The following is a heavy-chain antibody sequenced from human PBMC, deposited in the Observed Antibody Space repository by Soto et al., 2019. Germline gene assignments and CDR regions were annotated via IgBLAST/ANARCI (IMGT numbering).Heavy chain of an antibody. CDR1: GFTFSNFA. CDR2: VSGRGGST. CDR3: AKDSTVSTSLYFFFFGFDV. D-gene: IGHD4-17*01. V-gene: IGHV3-23*01. Sequence: EVQLLESGGGLVQPGGSLRLSCAASGFTFSNFAMSWVRQAPGKGLEWVSGVSGRGGSTKYAESVKGRFTISRDNSRNTLSLQVNSLRAEATAVYYCAKDSTVSTSLYFFFFGFDVWGQGTAVTVSS. J-gene: IGHJ6*02.